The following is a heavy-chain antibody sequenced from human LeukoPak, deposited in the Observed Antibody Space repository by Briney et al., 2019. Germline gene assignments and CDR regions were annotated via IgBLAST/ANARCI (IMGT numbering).Heavy chain of an antibody. J-gene: IGHJ3*02. V-gene: IGHV3-23*01. CDR1: GFTFSSYA. Sequence: GGSLRLSCAASGFTFSSYAMSWVRQAPGKGLEWVSAISGSGGSTYYADSVKGRFTISRDNSKNTLYLQMTSLKAEDTAVYYCAKFVHIAFDIWGQGTMVTVSS. D-gene: IGHD1-1*01. CDR3: AKFVHIAFDI. CDR2: ISGSGGST.